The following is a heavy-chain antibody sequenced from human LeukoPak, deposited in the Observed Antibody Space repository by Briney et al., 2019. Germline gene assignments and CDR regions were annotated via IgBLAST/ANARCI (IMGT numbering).Heavy chain of an antibody. D-gene: IGHD3-10*01. CDR2: ITSSGSTI. V-gene: IGHV3-11*01. CDR1: GFSFSDYS. Sequence: GGSLRLSCAASGFSFSDYSMSWIRLAPGKGLEWISSITSSGSTIYYADSVKGRFTISRDNAKNSLYLQMNSLRAEDTAVYYCARGGRYYYGSGTYYSRTFDIWGQGTMVTVSS. CDR3: ARGGRYYYGSGTYYSRTFDI. J-gene: IGHJ3*02.